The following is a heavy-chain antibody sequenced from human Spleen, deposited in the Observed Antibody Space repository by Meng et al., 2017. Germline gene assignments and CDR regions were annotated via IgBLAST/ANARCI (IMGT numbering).Heavy chain of an antibody. Sequence: QWQLHQWGAVMLKPSYHLSLTCVVSGGSFSDYYWSWIRQPPGKGLEWIGEINHSGSTNYNPSLESRATISVDTSQNNLSLKLSSVTAADSAVYYCARGPTTMAHDFDYWGQGTLVTVSS. J-gene: IGHJ4*02. CDR3: ARGPTTMAHDFDY. V-gene: IGHV4-34*01. CDR1: GGSFSDYY. D-gene: IGHD4-11*01. CDR2: INHSGST.